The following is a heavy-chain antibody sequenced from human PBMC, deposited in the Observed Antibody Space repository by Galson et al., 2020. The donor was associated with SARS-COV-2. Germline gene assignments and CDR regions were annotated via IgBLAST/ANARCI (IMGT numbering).Heavy chain of an antibody. J-gene: IGHJ6*02. D-gene: IGHD3-10*01. CDR1: GFTFSNYW. Sequence: GESLKISCAASGFTFSNYWMHWVRQVPGKGLVWVSRIDSDGTGITYADSVKGRFTISGDNGKNTLYLQMNSLRAEDTAVYYCARLTVVYGMDVWGQGTTVTVSS. V-gene: IGHV3-74*01. CDR2: IDSDGTGI. CDR3: ARLTVVYGMDV.